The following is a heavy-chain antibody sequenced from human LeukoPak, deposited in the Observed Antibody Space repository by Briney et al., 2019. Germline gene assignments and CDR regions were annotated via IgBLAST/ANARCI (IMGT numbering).Heavy chain of an antibody. J-gene: IGHJ5*02. V-gene: IGHV1-2*02. CDR2: INPNSGGT. CDR3: ARDKARYDSSGYSNWFDP. CDR1: GYTFTGYY. Sequence: ASVKVSCTASGYTFTGYYMHWVRQAPGQGLEWMGWINPNSGGTNYAQNLQGRVTITTDTSTSTAYMELRSLRSDDTAVYYCARDKARYDSSGYSNWFDPWGQGTLVTVSS. D-gene: IGHD3-22*01.